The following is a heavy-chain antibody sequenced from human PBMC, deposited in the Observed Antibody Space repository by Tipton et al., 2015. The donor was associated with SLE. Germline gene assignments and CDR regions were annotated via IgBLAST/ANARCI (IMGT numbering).Heavy chain of an antibody. V-gene: IGHV4-59*12. Sequence: TLSLTCTVSGGSISSFYWSWIRQPPGKGLEWIGYMYYSGSTNYNPSLKSRVTIFVDTSKNQFSLKLSSVTAADTAVYYCAQAHLWGSYRYASDIWGQGTMVTVSS. D-gene: IGHD3-16*02. CDR3: AQAHLWGSYRYASDI. J-gene: IGHJ3*02. CDR2: MYYSGST. CDR1: GGSISSFY.